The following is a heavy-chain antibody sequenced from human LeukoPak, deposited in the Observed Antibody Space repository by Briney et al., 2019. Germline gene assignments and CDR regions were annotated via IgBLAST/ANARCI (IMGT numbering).Heavy chain of an antibody. CDR1: GITFSHYW. Sequence: GGSLRLSCEASGITFSHYWMHWARQAPGKGLVWVSRTNTDGSSTSYMDSVKGRFTISRDNAKNTIYLQMNSLRAEDTAVYYCAAPGCSSACYYYMDVWGKGTTVTVSS. J-gene: IGHJ6*03. D-gene: IGHD2-2*01. CDR2: TNTDGSST. CDR3: AAPGCSSACYYYMDV. V-gene: IGHV3-74*01.